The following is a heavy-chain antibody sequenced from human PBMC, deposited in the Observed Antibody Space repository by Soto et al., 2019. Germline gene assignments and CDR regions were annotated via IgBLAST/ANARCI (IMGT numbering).Heavy chain of an antibody. CDR2: ISYDGSNQ. Sequence: LRLSCAASGFTFNIYGMHWVRQAPDKGLEWVALISYDGSNQYYADSVKGRFTISRDNSKNTLFLQMNSLRADDTAVYYCAKDQASGQGSFDSWGQGT. CDR3: AKDQASGQGSFDS. V-gene: IGHV3-30*18. J-gene: IGHJ4*02. CDR1: GFTFNIYG.